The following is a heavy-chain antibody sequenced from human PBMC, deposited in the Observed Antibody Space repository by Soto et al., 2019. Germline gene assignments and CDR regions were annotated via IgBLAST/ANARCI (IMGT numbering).Heavy chain of an antibody. Sequence: QVQLVQSGAEVKKPGASVKVSCKASGYTFTSYGFSWVRQAPGQGLEWMGWISAYNGKTYYPQNFQRRVTMSTATSTSTAYMALRSLRSDDTAVYYCARDPTIYVFWSGSSYFDYWGQGTLVTVSS. CDR1: GYTFTSYG. CDR2: ISAYNGKT. D-gene: IGHD3-3*01. J-gene: IGHJ4*02. CDR3: ARDPTIYVFWSGSSYFDY. V-gene: IGHV1-18*04.